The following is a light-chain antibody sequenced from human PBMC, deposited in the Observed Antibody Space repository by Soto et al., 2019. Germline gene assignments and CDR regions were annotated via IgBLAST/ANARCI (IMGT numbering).Light chain of an antibody. V-gene: IGKV3-20*01. Sequence: EIVLTQSPGTLSLSPGERATLSCRASQSIDTNCLAWFQRKPGQAPRLLIYGVSNRATGIPDRFSGSGSGTDFTLSISRLEPEDFAVYYCQQYGDSPPWTFGQGTKVEIK. CDR2: GVS. CDR1: QSIDTNC. J-gene: IGKJ1*01. CDR3: QQYGDSPPWT.